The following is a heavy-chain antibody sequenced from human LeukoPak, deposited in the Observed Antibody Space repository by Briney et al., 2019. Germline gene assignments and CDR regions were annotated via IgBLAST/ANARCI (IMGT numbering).Heavy chain of an antibody. CDR2: IIPILGIA. Sequence: ASVKVSCKASGGTFSSYAISWVRQAPGQGLEWMGRIIPILGIANYAQKFQGRVTITADKSTSTAYMELSSLRSEDTAVYYCARGGLDSSGYYYADYWGQGTLVTVS. J-gene: IGHJ4*02. D-gene: IGHD3-22*01. CDR3: ARGGLDSSGYYYADY. CDR1: GGTFSSYA. V-gene: IGHV1-69*04.